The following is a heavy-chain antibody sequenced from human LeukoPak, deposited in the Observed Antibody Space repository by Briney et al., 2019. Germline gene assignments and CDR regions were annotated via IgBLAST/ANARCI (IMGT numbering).Heavy chain of an antibody. CDR3: AKEGSYYYDSSGYYADY. V-gene: IGHV3-23*01. J-gene: IGHJ4*02. CDR1: RFTFSSYA. D-gene: IGHD3-22*01. CDR2: ISGSGGST. Sequence: PGGSLRLSCADSRFTFSSYAMSWVRQAPGKGLEWVSAISGSGGSTYYADSVKGRFTISRDNSKKTLYLQMNSLRAEDTAVYYCAKEGSYYYDSSGYYADYWGQGTLVTVSS.